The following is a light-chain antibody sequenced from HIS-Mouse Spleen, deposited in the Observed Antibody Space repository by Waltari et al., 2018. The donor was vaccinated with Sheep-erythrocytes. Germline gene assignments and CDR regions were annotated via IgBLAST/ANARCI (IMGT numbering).Light chain of an antibody. CDR3: AAWDDSLNGPV. Sequence: QSVLTQPPSASGTPGQRVTISCSGSSSNIGSNTVNWYQQLPGTAPKLMIYEGSKRPSGVSNRFSGSKAGTSASLAISGLQSEDEAEYYCAAWDDSLNGPVFGGGTKLTVL. J-gene: IGLJ3*02. V-gene: IGLV1-44*01. CDR1: SSNIGSNT. CDR2: EGS.